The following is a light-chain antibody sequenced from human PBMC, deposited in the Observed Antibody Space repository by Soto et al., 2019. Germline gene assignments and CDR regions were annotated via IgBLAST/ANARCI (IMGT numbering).Light chain of an antibody. V-gene: IGKV2-28*01. CDR2: LGS. CDR1: QSLLHRNGYNY. J-gene: IGKJ5*01. CDR3: MQALQTPIT. Sequence: DLVMTQSPLSLPVTPGEPASISCRSSQSLLHRNGYNYLDWYLQKPGQSPQVLIYLGSNRASGVPDRFSGSGSGTDFTLKISRVEAEDVGVYYCMQALQTPITFGQGTRLEIK.